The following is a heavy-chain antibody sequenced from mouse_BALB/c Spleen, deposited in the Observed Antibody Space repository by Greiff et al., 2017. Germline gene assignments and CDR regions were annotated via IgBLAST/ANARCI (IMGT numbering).Heavy chain of an antibody. CDR3: ATRYDYGVFMDY. Sequence: EVQLQQSGPELVKPGASVKISCKASGYSFTGYYMHWVKQSYVKSLEWIGRINPYNGATSYNQNFKDKASLTVDKSSSTAYMELHSLTSEDSAVYYCATRYDYGVFMDYWGQGTSVTVSS. V-gene: IGHV1-31*01. D-gene: IGHD2-4*01. CDR2: INPYNGAT. CDR1: GYSFTGYY. J-gene: IGHJ4*01.